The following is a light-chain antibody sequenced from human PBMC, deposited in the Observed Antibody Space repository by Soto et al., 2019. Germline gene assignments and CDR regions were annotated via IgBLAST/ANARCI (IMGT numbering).Light chain of an antibody. Sequence: DIVMTQSPATLSVAPGERVTFSCRASQGVSRNLAWYQHKPGQAPRLLIYGASTRATGIPTRFSGSGSGTEFPLTISSLQYEDCAIYYCQQYHTWPITFGGGTKVEIK. CDR1: QGVSRN. J-gene: IGKJ4*01. V-gene: IGKV3-15*01. CDR3: QQYHTWPIT. CDR2: GAS.